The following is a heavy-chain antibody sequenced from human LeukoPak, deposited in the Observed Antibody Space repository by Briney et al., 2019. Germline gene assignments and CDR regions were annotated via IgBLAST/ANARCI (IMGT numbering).Heavy chain of an antibody. V-gene: IGHV4-59*01. CDR1: GGSISSYY. CDR2: IYYSGST. D-gene: IGHD3-10*01. CDR3: ARSGSELLWFGESIPYYFDY. J-gene: IGHJ4*02. Sequence: SETLSLTCTVSGGSISSYYWSWIRQPPGKGLEWIGYIYYSGSTNYNPSLKSRVTISVDTSKNQFSLKLSSVTAADTAVYHCARSGSELLWFGESIPYYFDYWGQGTLVTVSS.